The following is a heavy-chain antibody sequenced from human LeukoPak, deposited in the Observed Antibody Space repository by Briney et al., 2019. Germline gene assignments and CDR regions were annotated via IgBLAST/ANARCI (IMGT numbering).Heavy chain of an antibody. D-gene: IGHD2-2*01. J-gene: IGHJ6*02. CDR2: ISGSGGST. CDR1: GFTFSNYA. V-gene: IGHV3-23*01. Sequence: GGSLRLSCAASGFTFSNYAMSWVRQAPGKGLEWVSAISGSGGSTYYADSVEGRFTISRDNSKNTLYLQMNSLRAEDTAVYYCAKKESRYCSSTSCLIGMDVWGQGTTVTVSS. CDR3: AKKESRYCSSTSCLIGMDV.